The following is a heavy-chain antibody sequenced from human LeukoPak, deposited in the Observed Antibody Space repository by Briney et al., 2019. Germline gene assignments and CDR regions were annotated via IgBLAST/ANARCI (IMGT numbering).Heavy chain of an antibody. V-gene: IGHV4-34*01. CDR2: INHSGST. CDR3: ARGSMVRGVIIPD. Sequence: PSETLSLTCTVSGGSISSYYWSWIRQPPGKGLEWIGEINHSGSTNYNPSLKSRVTISVDTSKNQFSLKLNSLTAADTAVYYCARGSMVRGVIIPDWGQGSLVTVSS. CDR1: GGSISSYY. J-gene: IGHJ4*02. D-gene: IGHD3-10*01.